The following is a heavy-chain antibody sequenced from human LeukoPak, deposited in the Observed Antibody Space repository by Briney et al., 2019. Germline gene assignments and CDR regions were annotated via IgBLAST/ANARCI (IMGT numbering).Heavy chain of an antibody. Sequence: PGGSLRLSCAASGFTFSSYWMSWVRQAPGKGLEWVANIKQDGSEKYYVDSVKGRFTISRDNAKNSLYLQMNSLGAEDTAVYYCARSGCSSTSCYKKGGYYYYYMDVWGKGTTVTVSS. J-gene: IGHJ6*03. CDR1: GFTFSSYW. CDR3: ARSGCSSTSCYKKGGYYYYYMDV. V-gene: IGHV3-7*01. CDR2: IKQDGSEK. D-gene: IGHD2-2*01.